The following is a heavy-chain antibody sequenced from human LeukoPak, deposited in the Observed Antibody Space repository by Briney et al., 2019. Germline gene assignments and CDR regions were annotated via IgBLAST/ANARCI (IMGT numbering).Heavy chain of an antibody. CDR2: IYYSGTT. CDR1: GGTINSGDYF. V-gene: IGHV4-30-4*08. Sequence: SQTLSLTCTASGGTINSGDYFWSWIRQAPGKGLEWIGCIYYSGTTYNNPSLKSRLILSVDTAKNQFSLRLSSVTVADTAVYYCARDQRDYGGNCFDYWGQGTLVTVSS. D-gene: IGHD4-23*01. J-gene: IGHJ4*02. CDR3: ARDQRDYGGNCFDY.